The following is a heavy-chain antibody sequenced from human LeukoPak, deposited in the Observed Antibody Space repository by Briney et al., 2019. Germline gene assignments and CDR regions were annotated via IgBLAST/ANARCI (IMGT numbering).Heavy chain of an antibody. Sequence: PSETLSLTCAVYGGSFSGYYWSWIRQPPGKGLEWIGEINHSGSTNYNPSLKSRVTISVDTSKNQFSLKLSSVTAADTAVYYCARARAVVTAIYDYWGQGTLVTVSS. D-gene: IGHD2-21*02. CDR3: ARARAVVTAIYDY. J-gene: IGHJ4*02. CDR2: INHSGST. V-gene: IGHV4-34*01. CDR1: GGSFSGYY.